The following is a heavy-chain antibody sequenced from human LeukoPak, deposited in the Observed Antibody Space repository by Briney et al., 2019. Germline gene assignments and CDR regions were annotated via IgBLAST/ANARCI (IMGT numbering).Heavy chain of an antibody. V-gene: IGHV1-18*01. CDR2: ISAYNGNT. D-gene: IGHD3-9*01. CDR1: GYTFTSYG. Sequence: GASVNVSCKASGYTFTSYGISWVRQAPGQGLEWMGWISAYNGNTNYAQKLQGRVTMTTDTSTSTAYMELRGLRSDDTAVYYCARQAKYYDILTGYQDYWGQGTLVTVSS. J-gene: IGHJ4*02. CDR3: ARQAKYYDILTGYQDY.